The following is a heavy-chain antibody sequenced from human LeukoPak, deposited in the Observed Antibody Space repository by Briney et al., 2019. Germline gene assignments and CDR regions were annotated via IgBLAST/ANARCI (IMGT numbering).Heavy chain of an antibody. D-gene: IGHD1-14*01. J-gene: IGHJ3*01. CDR1: GGSISSSSHS. Sequence: SETLSLTCTVSGGSISSSSHSWGWIRQPPGKGLEWIGYIYYSGNTYYNPSLKSRVTISVDTSKNQFSLKVNSVTAADTAVYYCARTTPLDPFDFWGQWTLVIVSS. CDR3: ARTTPLDPFDF. CDR2: IYYSGNT. V-gene: IGHV4-61*05.